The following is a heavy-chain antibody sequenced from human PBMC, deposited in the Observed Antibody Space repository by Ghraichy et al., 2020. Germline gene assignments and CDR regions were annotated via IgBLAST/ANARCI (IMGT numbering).Heavy chain of an antibody. D-gene: IGHD1-26*01. CDR2: INPNRGGT. V-gene: IGHV1-2*02. Sequence: ASVKVSCKASGYTFTGYYMHWVRQAPGQGLEWMGWINPNRGGTNYAQKFQGRVTMTRDTSISTGYMELSRLTSDDTAMYYCARDQGVGASDTEAFDMWGQGTKVTVSS. CDR3: ARDQGVGASDTEAFDM. J-gene: IGHJ3*02. CDR1: GYTFTGYY.